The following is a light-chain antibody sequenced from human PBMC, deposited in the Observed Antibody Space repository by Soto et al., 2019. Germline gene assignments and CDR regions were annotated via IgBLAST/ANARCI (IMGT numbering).Light chain of an antibody. Sequence: EIVLTQSPGTLSLSPGESTTLSCRASQSVGRNFLACYQQKPGRAPSLLIHGASYRATGLPDRVSSSGSETDFIITISRLEPEDFAVYYCHQYAASPLTFGGGTKVEIK. J-gene: IGKJ4*01. CDR3: HQYAASPLT. CDR1: QSVGRNF. V-gene: IGKV3-20*01. CDR2: GAS.